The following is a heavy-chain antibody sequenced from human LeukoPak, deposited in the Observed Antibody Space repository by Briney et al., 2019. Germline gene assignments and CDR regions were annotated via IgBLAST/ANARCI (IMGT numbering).Heavy chain of an antibody. CDR1: GFTFSSYA. CDR2: IAYDGSNK. J-gene: IGHJ4*02. Sequence: GGSLRLSCAASGFTFSSYAMHWVRQAPGKGLEWVAVIAYDGSNKYYADSVKGRSTISRDNSKNTLYLQMNSLRAEDTAVYYCARTVGYCSSTSCSRENFDYWGQGTLVTVSS. CDR3: ARTVGYCSSTSCSRENFDY. V-gene: IGHV3-30-3*01. D-gene: IGHD2-2*01.